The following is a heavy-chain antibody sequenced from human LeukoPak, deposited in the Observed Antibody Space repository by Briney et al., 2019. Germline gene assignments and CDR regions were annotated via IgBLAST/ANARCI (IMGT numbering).Heavy chain of an antibody. CDR3: AKDSIVVVVAANHGMDV. Sequence: PGGSLRLSCAASGFTFSTYWMSWVRQAPGKGLEWVANINRDGSEKYYGDSVKGRFTISRDNAENSLFLQMNSLRADDTAVYYCAKDSIVVVVAANHGMDVWGQGTTVTVSS. CDR1: GFTFSTYW. V-gene: IGHV3-7*01. CDR2: INRDGSEK. J-gene: IGHJ6*02. D-gene: IGHD2-15*01.